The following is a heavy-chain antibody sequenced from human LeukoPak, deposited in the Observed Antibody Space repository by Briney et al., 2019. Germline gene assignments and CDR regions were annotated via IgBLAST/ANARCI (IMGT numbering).Heavy chain of an antibody. CDR1: GASISSGGYS. J-gene: IGHJ4*02. CDR3: ARKKDYGDYVDH. Sequence: SQTLSLTCAVSGASISSGGYSWNWIRLPPGKGLEWIANIYHSGNTYYNPSLRSRVTISVDTSKNQFSLMLSSVTAADTALYYCARKKDYGDYVDHWGQGTLVTVSS. V-gene: IGHV4-30-2*01. CDR2: IYHSGNT. D-gene: IGHD4-17*01.